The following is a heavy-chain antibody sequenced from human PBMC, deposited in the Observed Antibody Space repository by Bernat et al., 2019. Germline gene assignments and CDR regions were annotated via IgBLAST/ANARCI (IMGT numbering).Heavy chain of an antibody. CDR3: AREPVKPGVVTAIRYYYYGMDV. Sequence: QVQLVESGGGVVQPGRSLRLSCAASGFTFSSYGMPWVRQAPGKGLEWVAVIWYDGSNKYYADSVKGRFTISRDNSKNTLYLQMNSLRAEDTAVYYCAREPVKPGVVTAIRYYYYGMDVWGQGTTVTVSS. V-gene: IGHV3-33*01. CDR1: GFTFSSYG. D-gene: IGHD2-21*02. J-gene: IGHJ6*02. CDR2: IWYDGSNK.